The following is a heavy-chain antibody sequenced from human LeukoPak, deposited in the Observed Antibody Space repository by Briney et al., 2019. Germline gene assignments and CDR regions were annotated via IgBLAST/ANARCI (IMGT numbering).Heavy chain of an antibody. J-gene: IGHJ6*02. CDR3: ARALPGYGTSYLYYYYGMDV. CDR1: GFIFSNYW. V-gene: IGHV3-7*03. D-gene: IGHD2-15*01. CDR2: IKQDGSDK. Sequence: GGSLRLSCAASGFIFSNYWMSWVRQAPGKGLEWVANIKQDGSDKYYVDSVKGRFTISRDNGKNSLYLEMNSLRAEDTAMYYCARALPGYGTSYLYYYYGMDVWGQGTTVTVSS.